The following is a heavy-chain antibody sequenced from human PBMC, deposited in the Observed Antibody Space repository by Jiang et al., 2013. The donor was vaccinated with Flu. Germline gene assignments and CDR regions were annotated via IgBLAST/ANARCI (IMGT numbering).Heavy chain of an antibody. J-gene: IGHJ4*02. CDR3: ARDADTSGYPDY. D-gene: IGHD3-22*01. CDR2: MYISGNT. Sequence: GPGLVKPSETLSLTCIVSGDSIRNYYWSWIRQPAGEGLEWIGRMYISGNTVYNPSLKSRVTMSLDTAKNHFSLNLSSVTAADTAVYYCARDADTSGYPDYWGQGTLVTVSS. CDR1: GDSIRNYY. V-gene: IGHV4-4*07.